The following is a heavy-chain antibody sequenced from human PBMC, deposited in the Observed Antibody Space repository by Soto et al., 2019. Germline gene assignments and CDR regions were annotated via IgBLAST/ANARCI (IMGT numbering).Heavy chain of an antibody. Sequence: PSETLSLTCTVSGGSISSSSYYWGWIRQPPGKGLEWIGSIYYSGSTYYNTSLKSRVTISVDTSKNQFSLKLKSVTAADTAVYFCAGMPYTSGLRFDPWGPGTLVTVSS. CDR2: IYYSGST. CDR3: AGMPYTSGLRFDP. V-gene: IGHV4-39*07. CDR1: GGSISSSSYY. D-gene: IGHD6-19*01. J-gene: IGHJ5*02.